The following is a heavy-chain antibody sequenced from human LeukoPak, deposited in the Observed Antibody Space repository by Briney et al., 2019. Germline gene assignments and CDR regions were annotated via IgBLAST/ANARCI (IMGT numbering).Heavy chain of an antibody. D-gene: IGHD6-19*01. CDR3: ARDASYSSGWYRQPVDV. J-gene: IGHJ6*02. V-gene: IGHV3-21*01. CDR1: GFTFSSHS. Sequence: TGGSLRLSCAASGFTFSSHSMNWVRQAPGQRREWVSSISSSSSYIYYADSVKGRFTISRDNAKNSLYLKMNSLRAEDTAVYYCARDASYSSGWYRQPVDVWGQGTTVTVSS. CDR2: ISSSSSYI.